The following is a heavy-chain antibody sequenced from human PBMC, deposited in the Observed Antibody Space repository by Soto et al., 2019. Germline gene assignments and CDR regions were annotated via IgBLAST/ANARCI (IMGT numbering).Heavy chain of an antibody. Sequence: ASVKVSCKASGYTFTGYYMHWVRQAPGQGLEWMGWINPNSGGTNYAQKFQGRVTMTRDTSISTAYMELSRLRSDDTAVYYCARPSIAVAGFYYGMDVRGQGTTVTVSS. CDR2: INPNSGGT. V-gene: IGHV1-2*02. CDR1: GYTFTGYY. CDR3: ARPSIAVAGFYYGMDV. D-gene: IGHD6-19*01. J-gene: IGHJ6*02.